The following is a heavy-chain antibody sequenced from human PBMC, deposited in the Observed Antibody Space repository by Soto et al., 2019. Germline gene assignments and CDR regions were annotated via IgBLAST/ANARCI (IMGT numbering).Heavy chain of an antibody. V-gene: IGHV1-2*02. J-gene: IGHJ4*02. Sequence: ASVKVSCKASGYSFTGYYIHWVRQAPGQGLEWMGWINPDSGATNYAQNFQGRVTLTSDTSISTASMDLTSLTSDDTAVYYCARRDYGNGGYPFTYFDYRGQGTLVTVS. D-gene: IGHD3-22*01. CDR2: INPDSGAT. CDR1: GYSFTGYY. CDR3: ARRDYGNGGYPFTYFDY.